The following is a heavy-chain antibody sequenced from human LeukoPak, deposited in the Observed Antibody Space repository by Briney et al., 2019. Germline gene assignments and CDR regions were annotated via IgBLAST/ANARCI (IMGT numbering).Heavy chain of an antibody. CDR2: IWYDGTRE. Sequence: PGGSLRLSCVASGFTLSSHGMHWVRQAPGKGPEWVALIWYDGTRENYADSVKGRFTISRDLSKNALNLQMNSLRVDDTAVFYCARDLSFGSLDFRGQGTLVTVSS. CDR3: ARDLSFGSLDF. CDR1: GFTLSSHG. D-gene: IGHD1-26*01. V-gene: IGHV3-33*01. J-gene: IGHJ4*02.